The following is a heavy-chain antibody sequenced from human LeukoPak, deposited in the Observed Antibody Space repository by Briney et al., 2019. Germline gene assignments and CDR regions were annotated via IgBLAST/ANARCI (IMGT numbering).Heavy chain of an antibody. J-gene: IGHJ4*02. CDR2: IYPGDSDT. CDR1: GYSFTSYW. V-gene: IGHV5-51*01. Sequence: HGESLKISCKGSGYSFTSYWIGWVRQMPGKGLEWMGIIYPGDSDTRYSPSFQGQVTISADKSISTAYLQWSSLKASDTAMYYCAISTRYCSGGSCYSGGLDYWGQGTLVTVSS. CDR3: AISTRYCSGGSCYSGGLDY. D-gene: IGHD2-15*01.